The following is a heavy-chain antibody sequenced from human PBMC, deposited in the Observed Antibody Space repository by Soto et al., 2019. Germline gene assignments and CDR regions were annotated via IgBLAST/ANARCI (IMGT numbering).Heavy chain of an antibody. CDR3: AKDMKWGGMTTIHYFDS. CDR1: GFTVDDYA. J-gene: IGHJ4*02. CDR2: ISSNSDTI. D-gene: IGHD4-17*01. Sequence: EVQLVESGGGLVQPGRSLRLSCAASGFTVDDYAMHWLGQAPGKGLEWVSGISSNSDTIDYADSVKGRFTISRDNAKNSLFLQMNSLRPEDTALYYCAKDMKWGGMTTIHYFDSWGQGTLVTVSS. V-gene: IGHV3-9*01.